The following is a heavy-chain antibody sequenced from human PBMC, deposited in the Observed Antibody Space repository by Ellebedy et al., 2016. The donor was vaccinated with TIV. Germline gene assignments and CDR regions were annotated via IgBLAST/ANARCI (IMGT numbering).Heavy chain of an antibody. CDR2: ISSSSSTI. V-gene: IGHV3-48*02. J-gene: IGHJ4*02. D-gene: IGHD7-27*01. Sequence: GGSLRLXXAASGFTFSSYSMNWVRQAPGKGLEWVSYISSSSSTIYYADSVKGRFTISRDNAKNSLYLQMNSLRDEDTAVYYCARDFITGDLFDYWGQGTLVTVSS. CDR1: GFTFSSYS. CDR3: ARDFITGDLFDY.